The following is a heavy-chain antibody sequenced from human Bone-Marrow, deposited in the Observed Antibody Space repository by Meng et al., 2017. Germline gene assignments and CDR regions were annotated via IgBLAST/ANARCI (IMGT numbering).Heavy chain of an antibody. CDR3: ARDRRGGWDDAFDI. Sequence: SETLSLTCTVSGGSISSSSYYWGWIRQPPGKGLEWIGSIYYSGSTYYNPSLKSRVTISVDTSKNQFSLKLSSVTAADTAVYYCARDRRGGWDDAFDIWGQGKMVTV. V-gene: IGHV4-39*07. D-gene: IGHD1-26*01. CDR2: IYYSGST. J-gene: IGHJ3*02. CDR1: GGSISSSSYY.